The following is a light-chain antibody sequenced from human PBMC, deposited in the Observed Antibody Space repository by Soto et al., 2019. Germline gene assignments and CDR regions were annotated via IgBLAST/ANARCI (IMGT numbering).Light chain of an antibody. CDR1: SSNIGAGYG. CDR2: GND. V-gene: IGLV1-40*01. Sequence: QSVLTQPPSVSGAPGQRVTISCTGTSSNIGAGYGVHWYQQLPETAPKLLIYGNDNRPSGVPDRFSGSKSGTSASLATTGLQAEDEADYYCQSYDNTLSAYVFGTGTKVTVL. J-gene: IGLJ1*01. CDR3: QSYDNTLSAYV.